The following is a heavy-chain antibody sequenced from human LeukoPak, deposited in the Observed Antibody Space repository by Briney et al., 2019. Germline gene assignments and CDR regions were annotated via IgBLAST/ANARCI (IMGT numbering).Heavy chain of an antibody. J-gene: IGHJ3*02. D-gene: IGHD2-15*01. CDR3: ARTGSGGDLDI. Sequence: EGSLRLSCAASGFTFSNHWLHWVRQAPGKGLVWVSRINGDGTSTIYADSVKGRFTISRDNAKSTAYLQMNSLRAEDTAVYYCARTGSGGDLDIWGQGTMVTVSS. CDR2: INGDGTST. V-gene: IGHV3-74*01. CDR1: GFTFSNHW.